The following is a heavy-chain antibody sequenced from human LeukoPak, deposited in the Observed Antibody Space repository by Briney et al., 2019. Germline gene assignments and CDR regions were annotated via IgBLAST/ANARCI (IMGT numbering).Heavy chain of an antibody. CDR3: ARDLLVEYYYYGMDV. V-gene: IGHV3-21*01. CDR2: ISSSSSYI. Sequence: GGSLRLSCAASGFTFSSYSMNWVRQAPGKGLEWVSSISSSSSYIYYADSVKGRFTISRDNAKNSLYLQMNSLRAEDTAVYYCARDLLVEYYYYGMDVWGQGTTVTVSS. CDR1: GFTFSSYS. D-gene: IGHD6-13*01. J-gene: IGHJ6*02.